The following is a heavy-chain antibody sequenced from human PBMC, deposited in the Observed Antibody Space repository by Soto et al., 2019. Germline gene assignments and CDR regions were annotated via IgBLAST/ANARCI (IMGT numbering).Heavy chain of an antibody. Sequence: EVQLVESGGGLVQPGGSLRLSCAASGFSFSNYYMHWVRQAPGKGLVWVSRVNSDESSTTYADSVKGRFTISRDNAKKTLYLQMNSLRVEDTDVYYCAREGDCTTGYYQDYWGHGTLVTVSS. J-gene: IGHJ4*01. CDR1: GFSFSNYY. CDR3: AREGDCTTGYYQDY. CDR2: VNSDESST. D-gene: IGHD2-8*01. V-gene: IGHV3-74*03.